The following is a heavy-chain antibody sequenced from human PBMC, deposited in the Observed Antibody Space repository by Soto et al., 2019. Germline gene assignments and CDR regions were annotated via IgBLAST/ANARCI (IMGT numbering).Heavy chain of an antibody. D-gene: IGHD6-13*01. CDR3: ARVGVGLAAPRVWPY. CDR2: INPYNGNT. CDR1: GYTFTSYG. J-gene: IGHJ4*02. Sequence: QVQLAQSGAEVKKPGASVKVSCKASGYTFTSYGISWVRQAPGQGLDWMAWINPYNGNTKYAEKFLGRVTVTTDTSTATAYMGVRSLTSDDTAVFYCARVGVGLAAPRVWPYWGQGTPVTVSS. V-gene: IGHV1-18*01.